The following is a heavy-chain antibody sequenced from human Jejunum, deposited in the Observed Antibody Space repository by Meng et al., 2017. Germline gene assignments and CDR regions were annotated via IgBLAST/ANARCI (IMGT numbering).Heavy chain of an antibody. CDR2: IYWDDDK. J-gene: IGHJ5*02. CDR1: GFSLSISGVG. D-gene: IGHD6-13*01. V-gene: IGHV2-5*02. Sequence: QIPLKGSCSSLVHPPQTLPLTCTFSGFSLSISGVGVGWIRQPPGKALECLALIYWDDDKRYNPSLKNRLTITKDTSKNQVVLTMTNMDPVDTATYYCAHRLAYSTNYNVGWFDPWGQGTLVTVSS. CDR3: AHRLAYSTNYNVGWFDP.